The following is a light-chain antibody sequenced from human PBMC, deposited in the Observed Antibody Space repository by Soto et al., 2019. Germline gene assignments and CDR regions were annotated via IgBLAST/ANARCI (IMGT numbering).Light chain of an antibody. Sequence: DIQMTQSPSSLSASVGDTVTITCRASQGIGNFLAWFQQKPGKAPTSLISEASSLQSGVPSRFSGSGSGTDFTLTISSLQPEDFATYYCQQYHRYPVTFGGGTKVEFK. J-gene: IGKJ4*01. CDR2: EAS. CDR1: QGIGNF. CDR3: QQYHRYPVT. V-gene: IGKV1-16*01.